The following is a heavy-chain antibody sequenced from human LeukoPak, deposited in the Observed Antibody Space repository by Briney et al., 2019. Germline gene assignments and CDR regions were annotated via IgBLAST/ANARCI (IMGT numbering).Heavy chain of an antibody. D-gene: IGHD3-9*01. CDR3: ASGPPILTGYYYRNWFDP. Sequence: PGGSLRLSCAASGFTFSSYWVSWVRQAPGKGLEWVANIKQDGSEKYYVDSVKGRFTISRDNAKNSLYLQMNSLRAEDTAVYYCASGPPILTGYYYRNWFDPWGQGTLVTVSS. CDR1: GFTFSSYW. CDR2: IKQDGSEK. J-gene: IGHJ5*02. V-gene: IGHV3-7*01.